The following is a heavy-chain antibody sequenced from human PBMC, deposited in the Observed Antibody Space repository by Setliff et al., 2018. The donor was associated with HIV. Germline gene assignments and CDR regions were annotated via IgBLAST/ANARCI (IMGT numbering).Heavy chain of an antibody. Sequence: GGSLRLSCAASGFTFSSYNMNWVRQAPGKGLEWISYISSDSDTIYYADSVKGRLTISRDNAKNSLYLQMNSLRAEDTAVYYCTADPYYFDSWGQGTLVTVSS. CDR1: GFTFSSYN. CDR2: ISSDSDTI. D-gene: IGHD2-2*01. J-gene: IGHJ4*02. CDR3: TADPYYFDS. V-gene: IGHV3-48*01.